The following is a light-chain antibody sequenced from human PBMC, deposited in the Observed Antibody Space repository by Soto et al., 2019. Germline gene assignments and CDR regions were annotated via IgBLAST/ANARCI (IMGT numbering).Light chain of an antibody. Sequence: QSVLTQPPSVSGAPGQRVTISCTGSCSNIGAGYDVHWYQQLPGTAPKLLIYGNSNRPSGVPDRFSGSKSGTSASLAITGLQAEDEADYYCQSYDSSLSAVVFGGGTKVTVL. V-gene: IGLV1-40*01. CDR3: QSYDSSLSAVV. CDR1: CSNIGAGYD. J-gene: IGLJ2*01. CDR2: GNS.